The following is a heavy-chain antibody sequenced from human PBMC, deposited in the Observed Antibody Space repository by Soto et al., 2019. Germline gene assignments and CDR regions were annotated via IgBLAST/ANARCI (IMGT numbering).Heavy chain of an antibody. CDR2: VPFDGSNK. CDR1: GFTFSTHA. V-gene: IGHV3-30-3*01. D-gene: IGHD6-13*01. CDR3: ARDQTGITTAGGGRIDR. J-gene: IGHJ5*02. Sequence: QVQLVESGGGVVQPGRSLRLSCAASGFTFSTHAMHWVRQAPGKGLECVAIVPFDGSNKYYADSVKGRFTISRDNSKNTLYLQMSGLTTEDTAFYYCARDQTGITTAGGGRIDRWGQGTLVTVSS.